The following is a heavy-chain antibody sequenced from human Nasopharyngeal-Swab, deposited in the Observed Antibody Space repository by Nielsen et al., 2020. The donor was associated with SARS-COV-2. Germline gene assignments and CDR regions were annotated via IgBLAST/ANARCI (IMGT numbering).Heavy chain of an antibody. J-gene: IGHJ4*02. CDR3: AREVVGGLVDS. Sequence: SETLSLTCTVSGGSISSGSIRSYYWSWIRQPPGKGLEWIGYFSYTGITNYNPSLKSRVTISVDMSKNQFSLKLSSVAAAVTAVYYCAREVVGGLVDSWGQGTLVTVSP. D-gene: IGHD1-26*01. CDR2: FSYTGIT. CDR1: GGSISSGSIRSYY. V-gene: IGHV4-61*01.